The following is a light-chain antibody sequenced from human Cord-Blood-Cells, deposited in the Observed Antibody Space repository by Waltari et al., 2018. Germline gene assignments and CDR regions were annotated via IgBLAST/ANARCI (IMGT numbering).Light chain of an antibody. CDR2: GNS. CDR1: SSNIGAASD. Sequence: QSVLTQPPSVSGAPGQRVTIPCPGSSSNIGAASDVPWYQQLPGTAPKLLIYGNSNRPSGVPDRFSGSKSGTSASLAITGLQAEDEADYYCQSYDSSLSGWVFGGGTKLTVL. V-gene: IGLV1-40*01. J-gene: IGLJ3*02. CDR3: QSYDSSLSGWV.